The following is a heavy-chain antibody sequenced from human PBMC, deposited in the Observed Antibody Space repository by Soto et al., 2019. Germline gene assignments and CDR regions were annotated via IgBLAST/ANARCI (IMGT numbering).Heavy chain of an antibody. CDR2: ITTKVESYAT. CDR1: GFTLSGFD. V-gene: IGHV3-73*01. D-gene: IGHD2-15*01. Sequence: EVQLVESGGGLVQPGGSLTLSCAASGFTLSGFDIHWVRQASGEGLEWVGRITTKVESYATELAASVKGRFTISRDDPKNTAYLEMNSLKTEDTAVYYCTRRYCSGGCCYSDCDYGGQGTLVTVSS. CDR3: TRRYCSGGCCYSDCDY. J-gene: IGHJ4*02.